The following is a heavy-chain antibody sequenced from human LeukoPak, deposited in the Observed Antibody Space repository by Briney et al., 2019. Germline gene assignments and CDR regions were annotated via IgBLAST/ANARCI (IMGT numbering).Heavy chain of an antibody. D-gene: IGHD3-22*01. V-gene: IGHV3-21*01. J-gene: IGHJ4*02. CDR1: GFTLRTYS. CDR2: ISDGGTYK. CDR3: AREREDDSSGLYYFDY. Sequence: PGGSLRLSCAASGFTLRTYSMNWVRQAPGKGLEWVSSISDGGTYKYYADSVKGRFTISRDNSKNTLYLQMNSLRAEDTAVYYCAREREDDSSGLYYFDYWGQGTLVTVSS.